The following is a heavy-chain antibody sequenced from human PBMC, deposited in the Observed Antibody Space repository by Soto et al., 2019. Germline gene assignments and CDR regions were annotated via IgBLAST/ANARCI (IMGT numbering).Heavy chain of an antibody. J-gene: IGHJ5*02. CDR2: IYYSGST. Sequence: SETLSLTCTVSGGSISSYYWSWIRQPPGKGLEWIGYIYYSGSTNYNPSLKSRVTISVDTSKNQFSLKLSSVTAADTAVYYCARGYTIFGVVIWFDPWGQGTLVTVSS. CDR3: ARGYTIFGVVIWFDP. D-gene: IGHD3-3*01. CDR1: GGSISSYY. V-gene: IGHV4-59*01.